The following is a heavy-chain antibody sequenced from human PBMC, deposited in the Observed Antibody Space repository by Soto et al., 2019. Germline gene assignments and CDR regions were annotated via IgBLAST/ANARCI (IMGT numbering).Heavy chain of an antibody. CDR1: GGSFSGYY. J-gene: IGHJ6*02. CDR2: INHSGST. V-gene: IGHV4-34*01. CDR3: ARGGLRFLEWFHSGMDV. D-gene: IGHD3-3*01. Sequence: SETLSLTCAVYGGSFSGYYWSWIRQPPGKGLEWIGEINHSGSTNYNPSLKSRVTISVDTSKNQFSLKLSSVTAADTAVYYCARGGLRFLEWFHSGMDVWGQGTTVTVSS.